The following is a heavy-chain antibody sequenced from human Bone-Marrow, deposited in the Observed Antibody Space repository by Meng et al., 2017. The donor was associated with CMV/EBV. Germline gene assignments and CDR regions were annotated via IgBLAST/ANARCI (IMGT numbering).Heavy chain of an antibody. CDR3: VRGEGLWFYAHYDMDV. D-gene: IGHD2-21*01. Sequence: ASVKVSCKASGYTFTGYYIHWVRQAPGQGLEWMGCINPDSGGTNYAQTFQGRVTMTRDTSINTAYMELRRLRSDDTAVFYCVRGEGLWFYAHYDMDVWVQGTTATVSS. J-gene: IGHJ6*02. V-gene: IGHV1-2*02. CDR2: INPDSGGT. CDR1: GYTFTGYY.